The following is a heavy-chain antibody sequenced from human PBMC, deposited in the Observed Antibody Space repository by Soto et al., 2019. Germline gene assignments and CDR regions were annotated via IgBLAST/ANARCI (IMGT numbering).Heavy chain of an antibody. D-gene: IGHD4-17*01. Sequence: PGGSLRLSCAGSGFTFSSHAMNWVRQAPGQGLEWVAVISYDGSTKYYADSGKGRFTISRDNSKNTVYLQLNSLRTDDTAVYYCARAQSSTVITSSHLDPWGQGTLVTVSS. CDR2: ISYDGSTK. CDR1: GFTFSSHA. CDR3: ARAQSSTVITSSHLDP. J-gene: IGHJ5*02. V-gene: IGHV3-30-3*01.